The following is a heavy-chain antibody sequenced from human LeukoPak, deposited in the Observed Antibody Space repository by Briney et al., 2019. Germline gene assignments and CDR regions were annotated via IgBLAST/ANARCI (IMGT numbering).Heavy chain of an antibody. D-gene: IGHD3-9*01. CDR2: ISAYNGNT. CDR3: ARVGVLTGPYYYYYGMDV. V-gene: IGHV1-18*01. CDR1: GYTFTSYG. J-gene: IGHJ6*02. Sequence: ASVKVSCKASGYTFTSYGISWVRQAPGQGLEWMGWISAYNGNTNYAQNLQGRVTITIDTSNSTDYMELRSLRSDDTAVYYCARVGVLTGPYYYYYGMDVWGQGTTVTVSS.